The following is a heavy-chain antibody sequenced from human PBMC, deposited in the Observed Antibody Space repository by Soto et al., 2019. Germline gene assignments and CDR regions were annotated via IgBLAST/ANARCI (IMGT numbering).Heavy chain of an antibody. CDR1: GGSISSYY. J-gene: IGHJ6*02. CDR2: IYNGGNT. Sequence: SETLSRTWTVSGGSISSYYWSWIRQSAGKGLEWIGRIYNGGNTQYNPSLKSRVTMSADTSKNQFSLRLNSVTAADTAVYYCARDGSDSYGLDVWGQGTTVTVSS. CDR3: ARDGSDSYGLDV. V-gene: IGHV4-4*07. D-gene: IGHD3-10*01.